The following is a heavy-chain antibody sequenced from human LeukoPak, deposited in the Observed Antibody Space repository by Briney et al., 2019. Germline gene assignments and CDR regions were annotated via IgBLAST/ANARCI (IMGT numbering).Heavy chain of an antibody. CDR2: IIPILGIA. CDR1: GFTFSSYA. CDR3: ARHPYCTNGVCRSAGPNGGHY. J-gene: IGHJ4*02. Sequence: PGGSLRLSCAASGFTFSSYAISWVRQAPGQGLEWMGRIIPILGIANYAQKFQGRVTITADKSTSTAYMELSSLRSEDTAVYYCARHPYCTNGVCRSAGPNGGHYWGQGTLVTVSS. D-gene: IGHD2-8*01. V-gene: IGHV1-69*04.